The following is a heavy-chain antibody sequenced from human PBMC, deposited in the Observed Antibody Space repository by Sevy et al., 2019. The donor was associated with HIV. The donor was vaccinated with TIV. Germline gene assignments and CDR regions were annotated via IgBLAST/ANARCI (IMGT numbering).Heavy chain of an antibody. V-gene: IGHV5-51*01. CDR3: ARSRSTYYDFWSGYDYYYYYGMDV. D-gene: IGHD3-3*01. CDR1: GYSFTSYW. CDR2: IYPGDSDT. J-gene: IGHJ6*02. Sequence: GESLKISCKGSGYSFTSYWIGWVRQMPGKGLEWMGIIYPGDSDTRYSPSFQGQVTISADKSISTAYLQWSSQKASDTAMYYCARSRSTYYDFWSGYDYYYYYGMDVWGQGTTVTVSS.